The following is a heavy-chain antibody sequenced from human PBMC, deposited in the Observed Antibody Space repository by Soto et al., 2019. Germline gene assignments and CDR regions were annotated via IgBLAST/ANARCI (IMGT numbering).Heavy chain of an antibody. D-gene: IGHD5-12*01. Sequence: GGSLRLSCAASGFTMSTYSVTWVRQAPGKGLEWVSGISVTPGITFYADSVKGRFTISRDSSNNAVYLQMNSLRAEDTAMYFCSKWSGYGDLWGQGTLVTVSS. CDR2: ISVTPGIT. V-gene: IGHV3-23*01. CDR3: SKWSGYGDL. CDR1: GFTMSTYS. J-gene: IGHJ4*02.